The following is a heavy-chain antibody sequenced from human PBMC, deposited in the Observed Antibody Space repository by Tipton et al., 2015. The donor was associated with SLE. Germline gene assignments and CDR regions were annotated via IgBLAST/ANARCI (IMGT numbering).Heavy chain of an antibody. D-gene: IGHD2-2*02. CDR3: AAYQVLYGVNAFDI. Sequence: TLSLTCIVSGYSISSGYYWGWIRQPPGKGLEWIGSIYHSESTYYNPSLKSRVTISVDTSKNQFSLKLSSVTAADTAVYYCAAYQVLYGVNAFDIWGQGTMVTVSS. CDR1: GYSISSGYY. CDR2: IYHSEST. V-gene: IGHV4-38-2*02. J-gene: IGHJ3*02.